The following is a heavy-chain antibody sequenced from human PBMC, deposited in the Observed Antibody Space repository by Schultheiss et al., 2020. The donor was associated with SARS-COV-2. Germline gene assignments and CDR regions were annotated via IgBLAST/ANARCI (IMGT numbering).Heavy chain of an antibody. J-gene: IGHJ3*02. CDR3: SRNFDYGDNDAFDI. CDR1: SSGDYY. D-gene: IGHD4-17*01. Sequence: SSGDYYWSWVRQAPGKGLEWVSGISWNSGSIGYADSVKGRFTISRDNAKNTLYLQMNSLRAEDTAVYYCSRNFDYGDNDAFDIWGQGKMVTVSS. V-gene: IGHV3-9*01. CDR2: ISWNSGSI.